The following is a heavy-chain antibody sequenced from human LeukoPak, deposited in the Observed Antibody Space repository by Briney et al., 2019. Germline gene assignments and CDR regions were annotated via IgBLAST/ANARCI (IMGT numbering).Heavy chain of an antibody. CDR1: GFTFSDYY. V-gene: IGHV3-11*04. D-gene: IGHD3-3*01. CDR2: ISSSGSTI. Sequence: PGGSLRLSCAASGFTFSDYYMSWIRQAPGKGLEWVSYISSSGSTIYYADSVKGRFTISRDNAKNSLYLLMNSLRAEDTAVYYCARGVLEWLSPFDYWGQGTLVTVSS. J-gene: IGHJ4*02. CDR3: ARGVLEWLSPFDY.